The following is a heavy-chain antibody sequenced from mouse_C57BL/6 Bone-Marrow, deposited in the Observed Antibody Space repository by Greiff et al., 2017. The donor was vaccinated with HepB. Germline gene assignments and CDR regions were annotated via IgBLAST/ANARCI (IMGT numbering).Heavy chain of an antibody. CDR1: GYTFTSYW. CDR2: IDPSDSYT. J-gene: IGHJ4*01. Sequence: QVQLQQPGAELVMPGASVKLSCKASGYTFTSYWMQWVKQRPGQGLEWIGEIDPSDSYTNYNQKFKGKSTLTVDKSSSTAYMQLSSLTSEDSAVYYCAKLGPYAMDYWGQGTSVTVSS. CDR3: AKLGPYAMDY. D-gene: IGHD4-1*01. V-gene: IGHV1-69*01.